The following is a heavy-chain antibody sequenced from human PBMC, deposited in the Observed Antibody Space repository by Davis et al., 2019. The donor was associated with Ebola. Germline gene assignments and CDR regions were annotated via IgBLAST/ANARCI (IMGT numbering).Heavy chain of an antibody. Sequence: ASVKVSCKASGYTFTSYGFSWVRQAPGQGLEWMGWISVYNGNTNYAQNLQGRVTLTADTSTSTAYMELRSLRSDDTAVYYCGRDMFYSSSALFFDHWGQGTLVTVPS. CDR3: GRDMFYSSSALFFDH. J-gene: IGHJ4*02. D-gene: IGHD6-6*01. CDR1: GYTFTSYG. CDR2: ISVYNGNT. V-gene: IGHV1-18*01.